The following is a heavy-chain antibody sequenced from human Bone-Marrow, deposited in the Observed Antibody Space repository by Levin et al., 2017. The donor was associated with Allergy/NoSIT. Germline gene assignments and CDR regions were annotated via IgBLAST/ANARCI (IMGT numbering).Heavy chain of an antibody. CDR1: GFTFSNYA. J-gene: IGHJ4*02. CDR2: ITNSGRT. CDR3: AKEMTTVVSVFDY. D-gene: IGHD4-23*01. Sequence: PGGSLRLSCAASGFTFSNYAMSWVRQAPGKGLEWVSVITNSGRTYYADSVTGRFTVSRDNSKNTLYLKMNRRRADDTAVYYCAKEMTTVVSVFDYWGQGTLVTVSS. V-gene: IGHV3-23*01.